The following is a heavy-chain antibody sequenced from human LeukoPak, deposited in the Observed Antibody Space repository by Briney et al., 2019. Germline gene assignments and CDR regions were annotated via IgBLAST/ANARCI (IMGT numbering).Heavy chain of an antibody. CDR2: IRYDGSNK. Sequence: GGSLRLSCAASGFTFSSYGMHWVRQAPGKGLEWVAFIRYDGSNKYYADSVKGRFTISRDNSKNTVWLQMDNLRVEDMAIYYCVRRDGYNFDYWGRGTLVTVSS. D-gene: IGHD5-24*01. V-gene: IGHV3-30*02. CDR3: VRRDGYNFDY. CDR1: GFTFSSYG. J-gene: IGHJ4*02.